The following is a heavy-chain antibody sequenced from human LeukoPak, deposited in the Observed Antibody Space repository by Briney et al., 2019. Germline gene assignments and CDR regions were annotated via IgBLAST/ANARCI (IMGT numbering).Heavy chain of an antibody. CDR1: GFTFSSYG. Sequence: GGSLRLSCAASGFTFSSYGMHWVRQAPGKGLEWVAVIWYDGSNKYYADSVKGRFTISRDNSKNTLSLQVSSLRAEDTAVYYCAKDRYSYAFEYSDSWGQGTLVTVSS. J-gene: IGHJ4*02. V-gene: IGHV3-30*02. CDR2: IWYDGSNK. CDR3: AKDRYSYAFEYSDS. D-gene: IGHD5-18*01.